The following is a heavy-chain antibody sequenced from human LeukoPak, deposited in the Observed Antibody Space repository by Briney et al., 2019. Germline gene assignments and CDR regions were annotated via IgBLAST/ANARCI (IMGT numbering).Heavy chain of an antibody. J-gene: IGHJ6*03. CDR3: AKEWRSSMDV. CDR1: GFTFSSYA. V-gene: IGHV3-30-3*01. Sequence: GRSLRLSCAASGFTFSSYAMHWVRQAPGKGLEWVAVISYDGSNKYYADSVKGRFTISRDNSKNTLYLQMNSLRAEDTAVYYCAKEWRSSMDVWGKGTTVTVSS. CDR2: ISYDGSNK. D-gene: IGHD3-16*01.